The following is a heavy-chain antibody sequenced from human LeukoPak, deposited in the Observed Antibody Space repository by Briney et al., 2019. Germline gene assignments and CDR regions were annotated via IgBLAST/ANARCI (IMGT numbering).Heavy chain of an antibody. CDR2: ISWNSGSI. Sequence: PGRSLRLSCAASGFTFDDYATHWVRQAPGKGLEWVSGISWNSGSIGYADSVKGRFTISRDNAKNSLYLQMNSLRAEDTALYYCAKDSKTYYYGSGSSYYFDYWGQGTLVTVSS. CDR3: AKDSKTYYYGSGSSYYFDY. V-gene: IGHV3-9*01. CDR1: GFTFDDYA. D-gene: IGHD3-10*01. J-gene: IGHJ4*02.